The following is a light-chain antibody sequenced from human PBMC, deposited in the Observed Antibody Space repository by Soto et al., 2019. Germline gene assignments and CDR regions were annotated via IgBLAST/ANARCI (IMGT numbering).Light chain of an antibody. J-gene: IGLJ3*02. CDR1: FNDVGGYNY. Sequence: QSALTQPPSASGSPGQSVTISCTGTFNDVGGYNYVSWYQQHPGKAPKVIIYEVYKRPSGVPDRFSGSKSGKTASLTVSGLQADDEAAYYCSSYVGNNNLVFGGGTKLTVL. V-gene: IGLV2-8*01. CDR2: EVY. CDR3: SSYVGNNNLV.